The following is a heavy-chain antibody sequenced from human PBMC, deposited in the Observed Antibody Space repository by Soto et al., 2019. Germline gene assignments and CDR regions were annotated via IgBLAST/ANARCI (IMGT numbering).Heavy chain of an antibody. V-gene: IGHV1-8*01. Sequence: GASVKVSCKASGYTFTSYDINWVRQATGQGLEWMGWMNPNSGNTGYAQKFQGRVTMTRDTSLSTAYMELSSLMSEDTAVYYCARPPGYISDWQYFDLWGQGTLVTVSS. J-gene: IGHJ4*02. CDR1: GYTFTSYD. CDR2: MNPNSGNT. CDR3: ARPPGYISDWQYFDL. D-gene: IGHD2-21*02.